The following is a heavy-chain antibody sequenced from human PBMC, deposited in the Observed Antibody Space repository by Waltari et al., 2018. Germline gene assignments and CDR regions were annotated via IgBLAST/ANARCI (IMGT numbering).Heavy chain of an antibody. D-gene: IGHD6-19*01. Sequence: EVQLVQSGAEVKKAGESLKISCKASGYSFTSYWIGWVRQMPGKGLELMGLLYPGDSHTTYSASFHGQVTISAAESIGTAYLQWSSLRASETGMYYCATSGAVADIPVHYWGQGTLVTVSS. V-gene: IGHV5-51*01. J-gene: IGHJ4*02. CDR2: LYPGDSHT. CDR1: GYSFTSYW. CDR3: ATSGAVADIPVHY.